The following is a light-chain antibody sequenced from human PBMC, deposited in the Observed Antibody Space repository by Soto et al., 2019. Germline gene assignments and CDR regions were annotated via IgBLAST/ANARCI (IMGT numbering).Light chain of an antibody. Sequence: DIVMTQSPLSLPVTPGEPASISCRSSQSLLHNNGYNYLDWYLQKPGQSPQLLIYLGSNRASGVPDRFSGSGSGTDFTLKISRGEAEDVGVYYCMQALQTPATFGPGTKVDVK. CDR1: QSLLHNNGYNY. J-gene: IGKJ3*01. V-gene: IGKV2-28*01. CDR3: MQALQTPAT. CDR2: LGS.